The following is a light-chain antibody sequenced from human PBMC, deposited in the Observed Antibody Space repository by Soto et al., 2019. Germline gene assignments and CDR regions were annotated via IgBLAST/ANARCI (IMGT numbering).Light chain of an antibody. J-gene: IGLJ1*01. CDR1: SSNIGNNY. Sequence: QSVLTQPPSVSAAPGQKVTISCSGSSSNIGNNYVSWYQQVPGTAPKLLIYDNNKRPSGIPDRFSGSKSGTSATLGITGLQTGDEADYYCGKWDSSLSAYVFGNGTKVTVL. CDR3: GKWDSSLSAYV. V-gene: IGLV1-51*01. CDR2: DNN.